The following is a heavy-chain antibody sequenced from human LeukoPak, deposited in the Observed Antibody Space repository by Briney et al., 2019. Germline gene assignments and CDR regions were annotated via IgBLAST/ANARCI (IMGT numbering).Heavy chain of an antibody. CDR3: ARMAYGGSYAFDI. V-gene: IGHV4-59*08. Sequence: PSETLSLTCTVSGGSFSSYYWSWIRQSPGKGLGWIGYTYYSGGTNYNPSLKSRVTISVDTSKNQFSLKLSSVTAADTAMYYCARMAYGGSYAFDIWGQGTMVTVSS. CDR1: GGSFSSYY. CDR2: TYYSGGT. J-gene: IGHJ3*02. D-gene: IGHD4-23*01.